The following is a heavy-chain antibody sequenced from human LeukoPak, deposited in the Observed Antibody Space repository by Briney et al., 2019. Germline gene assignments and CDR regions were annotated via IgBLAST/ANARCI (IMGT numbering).Heavy chain of an antibody. CDR3: ARDKGGSGSLDYYYYYMDV. Sequence: ASVKVSCKASGYTFTSYGISWVRQAPGQGLEWMGWVNPNSGGTNYAQEFQGRVTMTRDTSISTAYMELSRLRSDDTAVYYCARDKGGSGSLDYYYYYMDVWGKGTTVTISS. CDR2: VNPNSGGT. V-gene: IGHV1-2*02. J-gene: IGHJ6*03. D-gene: IGHD3-10*01. CDR1: GYTFTSYG.